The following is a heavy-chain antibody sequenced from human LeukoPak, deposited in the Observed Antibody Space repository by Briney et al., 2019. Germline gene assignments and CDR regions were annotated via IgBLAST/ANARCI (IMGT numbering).Heavy chain of an antibody. CDR2: IYYSGST. V-gene: IGHV4-39*01. Sequence: PSETLSLTCTVSGGSISSSSYYWGWIRQPPGKGLEWIGSIYYSGSTYYNPSLKSRVTISVDTSKNQFSLKLSSVTAADTAVYYCARSPVTISGVVIPYFDYWGQGTLVTVSS. CDR3: ARSPVTISGVVIPYFDY. D-gene: IGHD3-3*01. CDR1: GGSISSSSYY. J-gene: IGHJ4*02.